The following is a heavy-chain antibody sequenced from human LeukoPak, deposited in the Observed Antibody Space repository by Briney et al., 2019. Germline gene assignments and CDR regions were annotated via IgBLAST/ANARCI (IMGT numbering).Heavy chain of an antibody. CDR2: ISSSSSYI. D-gene: IGHD5-12*01. V-gene: IGHV3-21*01. Sequence: GGSLRLSCAASGFTFDDYAMHWVRQAPGKGLEWVSSISSSSSYIYYADSVKGRFTISRDNAKNSLYLQMNSLRAEDTAVYYCARDREAGYSGYGTTRYFDLWGRGTLVTVSS. CDR3: ARDREAGYSGYGTTRYFDL. CDR1: GFTFDDYA. J-gene: IGHJ2*01.